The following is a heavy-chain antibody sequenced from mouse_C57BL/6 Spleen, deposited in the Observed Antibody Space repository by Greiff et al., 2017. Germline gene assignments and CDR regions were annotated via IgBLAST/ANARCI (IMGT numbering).Heavy chain of an antibody. V-gene: IGHV1-53*01. CDR3: ARLDLYAMDY. Sequence: VQLQQSGTELVKPGASVKLSCKASGYTFTSYCMHWVKQRPGQGLEWIGNINPSNGGTNYNETFKSKATLTADKSSSTAYMQLSSLTSEDSAVYYCARLDLYAMDYWGQGTSGTVSS. CDR1: GYTFTSYC. J-gene: IGHJ4*01. CDR2: INPSNGGT.